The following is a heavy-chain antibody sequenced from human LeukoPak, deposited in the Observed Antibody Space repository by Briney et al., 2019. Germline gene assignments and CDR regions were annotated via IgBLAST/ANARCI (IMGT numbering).Heavy chain of an antibody. Sequence: GGSLRLSCAASEFTFSSYNMNWVRQAPGKGLEWVSSISSSSKYIYYADSVKGRFTISRDNAKNSLYLQMNRLRAEDTAVYYCAKDKLGTSSLPFDYWGQGTLVTVSS. D-gene: IGHD7-27*01. J-gene: IGHJ4*02. CDR2: ISSSSKYI. CDR1: EFTFSSYN. CDR3: AKDKLGTSSLPFDY. V-gene: IGHV3-21*04.